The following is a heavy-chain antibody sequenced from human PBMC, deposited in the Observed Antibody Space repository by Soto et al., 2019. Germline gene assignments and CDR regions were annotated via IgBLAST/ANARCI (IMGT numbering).Heavy chain of an antibody. CDR3: ARAQQLSDDAFAI. D-gene: IGHD6-13*01. V-gene: IGHV6-1*01. CDR1: VGKVCRNRCS. CDR2: TYYRSKWYN. J-gene: IGHJ3*02. Sequence: AICVGKVCRNRCSWNWFKQTPSRGLEWLGRTYYRSKWYNDYAVSVKSRITINPDTSKNQFSLQLNSVTPEDTSVYYRARAQQLSDDAFAIWGQGTMVYVS.